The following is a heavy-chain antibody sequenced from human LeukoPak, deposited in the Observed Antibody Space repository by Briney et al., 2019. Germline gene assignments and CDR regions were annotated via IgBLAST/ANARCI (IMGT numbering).Heavy chain of an antibody. CDR3: ARSKRIAAADY. CDR2: IYYSGST. J-gene: IGHJ4*02. Sequence: TSETLSLTCTVSGGSISSSIYYWGWIRQPPGKGLEWIGSIYYSGSTYYNPSLKSRVTISVDTSKNQFSLELSSVTAADTAVYYCARSKRIAAADYWGQGALVTVSS. D-gene: IGHD6-13*01. CDR1: GGSISSSIYY. V-gene: IGHV4-39*07.